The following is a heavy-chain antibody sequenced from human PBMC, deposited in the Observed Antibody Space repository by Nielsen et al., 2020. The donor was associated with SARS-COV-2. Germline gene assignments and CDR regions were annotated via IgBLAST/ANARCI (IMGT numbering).Heavy chain of an antibody. V-gene: IGHV3-49*04. CDR3: TSSLVY. D-gene: IGHD1-26*01. CDR2: IRSKAYGGTT. J-gene: IGHJ4*02. Sequence: GESLKISCAASGFTFSSYAMSWVRQAPGKGLEWVGFIRSKAYGGTTEYAASVKGRFTISRDDSKSIAYLQMNSLKTEDTAVYYCTSSLVYWGQGTLVTVSS. CDR1: GFTFSSYA.